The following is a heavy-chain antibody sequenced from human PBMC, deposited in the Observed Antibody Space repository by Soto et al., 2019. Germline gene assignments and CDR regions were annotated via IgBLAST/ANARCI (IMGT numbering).Heavy chain of an antibody. D-gene: IGHD4-4*01. CDR3: ATSYGNAWHTF. Sequence: SETLSLTCTVSGGSISSSSYYWGWIRQPPGKGLEWIGSIYYSGSTYYNPSLKSRLTISVDKSKNQFTLQLSSVTAADTAVYYCATSYGNAWHTFWGQGTQVTVSS. CDR2: IYYSGST. J-gene: IGHJ4*02. CDR1: GGSISSSSYY. V-gene: IGHV4-39*06.